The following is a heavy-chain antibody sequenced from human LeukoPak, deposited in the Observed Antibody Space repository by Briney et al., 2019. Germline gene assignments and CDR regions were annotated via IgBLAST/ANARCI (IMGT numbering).Heavy chain of an antibody. CDR3: ATDRGWRTSGYYLYYFEY. Sequence: GGSLRLSCAASGFTISYYSMNWVRQAPGKGLEWVASIKHDGSEKYYVDSVRGRFTISRDNTMNSLYLQMSSLRAEDTAVYYCATDRGWRTSGYYLYYFEYWGQGTLVTFSS. V-gene: IGHV3-7*01. CDR2: IKHDGSEK. CDR1: GFTISYYS. D-gene: IGHD3-3*01. J-gene: IGHJ4*02.